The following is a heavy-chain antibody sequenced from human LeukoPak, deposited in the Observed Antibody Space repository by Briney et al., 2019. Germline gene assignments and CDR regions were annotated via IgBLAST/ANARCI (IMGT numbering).Heavy chain of an antibody. Sequence: GGSLRLSCTASGFTFGDYAMSWVRQAPGKGLEWVGFIRSKAYGGTTEYAASVKGRFTISRDDSKSIAYLQMNSLRAEDTAVYYCARVSSEWLRAPYYFDYWGQGTLVTVSS. CDR2: IRSKAYGGTT. D-gene: IGHD5-12*01. J-gene: IGHJ4*02. CDR1: GFTFGDYA. CDR3: ARVSSEWLRAPYYFDY. V-gene: IGHV3-49*04.